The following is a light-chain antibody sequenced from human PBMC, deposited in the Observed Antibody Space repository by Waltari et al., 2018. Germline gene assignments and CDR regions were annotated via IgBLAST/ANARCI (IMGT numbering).Light chain of an antibody. V-gene: IGLV2-14*03. CDR2: DVA. J-gene: IGLJ2*01. CDR3: SSYTTRSILL. Sequence: QSALTQPVSVSGSPGPSITISCTGTSSDVGGYNYVAWYQQHPNKAPKVIIYDVANRPFGVSNRCSGSKSGSTASLTISGLQTEDEAYYYCSSYTTRSILLFGGGTKVTVL. CDR1: SSDVGGYNY.